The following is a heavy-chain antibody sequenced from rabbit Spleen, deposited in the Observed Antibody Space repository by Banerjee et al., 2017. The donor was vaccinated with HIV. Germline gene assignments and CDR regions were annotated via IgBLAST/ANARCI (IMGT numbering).Heavy chain of an antibody. CDR1: GFSFSSGYD. J-gene: IGHJ4*01. Sequence: QSLEESGGGLVKPGTSLTLTCKTSGFSFSSGYDMCWVRQAPGKGLEWIACIDFVFGNTYYASWAKGRFTISKTSSTTVTLQMTSLTGADTATYFCARGDFCFNLWGPGTLVTVS. D-gene: IGHD4-2*01. CDR3: ARGDFCFNL. CDR2: IDFVFGNT. V-gene: IGHV1S40*01.